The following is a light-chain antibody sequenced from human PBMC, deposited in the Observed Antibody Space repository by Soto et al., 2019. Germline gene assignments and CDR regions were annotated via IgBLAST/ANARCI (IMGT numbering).Light chain of an antibody. CDR3: QKYDSVPWT. V-gene: IGKV1-27*01. CDR1: QGISNF. CDR2: DAS. Sequence: DIQLTQSPSSLSASVGDRVTITCRATQGISNFLAWYQQKPGQVPKLLIYDASTVQAGVPSRFSGSGSGTHFTLTISSLQPADLATYYCQKYDSVPWTFGQGTKVEIK. J-gene: IGKJ1*01.